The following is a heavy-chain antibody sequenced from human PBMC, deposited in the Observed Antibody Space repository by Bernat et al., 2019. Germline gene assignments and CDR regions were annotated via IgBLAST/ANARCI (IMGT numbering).Heavy chain of an antibody. CDR3: AKASYSSSWLYYFDY. Sequence: QVQLVESGGGVVQPGRSLRLSCAASGYTFGSYGMHWVRQAPGKGLEWVAVVWYDGSNKGYADSVTGRFTISKDNSKNTLYLQMNSLRAEDTAVYYCAKASYSSSWLYYFDYWGQGTLVTVSS. CDR1: GYTFGSYG. CDR2: VWYDGSNK. J-gene: IGHJ4*02. D-gene: IGHD6-13*01. V-gene: IGHV3-33*06.